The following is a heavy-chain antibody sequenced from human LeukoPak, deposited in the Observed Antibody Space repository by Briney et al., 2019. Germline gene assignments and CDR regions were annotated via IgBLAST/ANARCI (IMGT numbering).Heavy chain of an antibody. D-gene: IGHD3-22*01. CDR1: GGSISSSSYC. CDR3: ARENPSGYYNRPIDY. V-gene: IGHV4-39*02. CDR2: VCYSGST. Sequence: SETLSLTCTVSGGSISSSSYCWGWIRQPPGKGLEWIGSVCYSGSTYYNPSLKSRVTISVDTSKNQFSLKLSYVTAADTAVYYCARENPSGYYNRPIDYWGQGTLVTVSS. J-gene: IGHJ4*02.